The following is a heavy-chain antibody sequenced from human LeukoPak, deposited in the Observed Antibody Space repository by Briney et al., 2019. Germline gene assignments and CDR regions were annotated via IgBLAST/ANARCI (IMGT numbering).Heavy chain of an antibody. CDR2: ISYDGSNK. J-gene: IGHJ6*03. CDR3: AREGIGGSSSWFPRHRDYYYYYYMDV. V-gene: IGHV3-30*03. Sequence: GGSLRLSCAASGFTFSSYWMSWVRQAPGKGLEWVAVISYDGSNKYYADSVKGRFTISRDNSKNTLYLQMNSLRAEDTAVYYCAREGIGGSSSWFPRHRDYYYYYYMDVWGKGTTVTVSS. D-gene: IGHD6-13*01. CDR1: GFTFSSYW.